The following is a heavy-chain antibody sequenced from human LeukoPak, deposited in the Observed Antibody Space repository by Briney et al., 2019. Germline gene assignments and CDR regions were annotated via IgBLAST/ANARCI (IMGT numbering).Heavy chain of an antibody. CDR3: ARGSRTGAFDI. CDR2: IQNSGST. Sequence: SDTLSLTCTVSGGSISSYYWTWIRQPPGKGLEWIGYIQNSGSTNYNPSLKSRVTISIDTSKNQFSLKLNSVTAADTAVYYCARGSRTGAFDIWGQGTMVTVSS. CDR1: GGSISSYY. J-gene: IGHJ3*02. D-gene: IGHD1-14*01. V-gene: IGHV4-59*07.